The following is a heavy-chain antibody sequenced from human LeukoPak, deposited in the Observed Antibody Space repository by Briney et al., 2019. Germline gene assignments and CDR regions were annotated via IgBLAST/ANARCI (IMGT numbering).Heavy chain of an antibody. J-gene: IGHJ6*02. V-gene: IGHV3-21*01. CDR1: GFTFSSYS. CDR3: ARDLGSSWYYGMDV. Sequence: PGGSLRLSCAASGFTFSSYSTNWVRQAPGKGLEWVSSISSSSSYIYYADSVKGRFTISRDNAKNSLYLQMNSLRAEDTAVYYCARDLGSSWYYGMDVWGQGTTVTVSS. D-gene: IGHD6-13*01. CDR2: ISSSSSYI.